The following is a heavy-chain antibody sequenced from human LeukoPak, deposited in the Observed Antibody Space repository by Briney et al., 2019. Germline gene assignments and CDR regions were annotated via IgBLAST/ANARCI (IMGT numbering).Heavy chain of an antibody. CDR2: IYSGGNT. J-gene: IGHJ4*02. D-gene: IGHD5-24*01. Sequence: GGSLRLSCAASGFTVRSNYMNWVRQAPGKGLEWVSVIYSGGNTYYADSVKGRFTISRDSSKNTLSLQMNSLRAEDTAVYYCARGRAYNSDWGQGTLVTVSS. V-gene: IGHV3-53*01. CDR3: ARGRAYNSD. CDR1: GFTVRSNY.